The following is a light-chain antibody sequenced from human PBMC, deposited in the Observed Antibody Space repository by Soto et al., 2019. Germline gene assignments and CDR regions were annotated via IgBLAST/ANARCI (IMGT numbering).Light chain of an antibody. CDR2: QDS. CDR3: QAWDSSTADVV. J-gene: IGLJ2*01. Sequence: SYELTQPPSVSVSPGQTASITCSGDKLGDQYACWYQQKPGQSPVLVIYQDSKRPSVIPERFSGSNSGNTATLTISGTQAMDEADYYCQAWDSSTADVVFGGGTKLTVL. V-gene: IGLV3-1*01. CDR1: KLGDQY.